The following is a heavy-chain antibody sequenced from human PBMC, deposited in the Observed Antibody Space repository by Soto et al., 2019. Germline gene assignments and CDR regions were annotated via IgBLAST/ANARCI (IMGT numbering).Heavy chain of an antibody. V-gene: IGHV4-59*01. CDR2: IYYSGST. Sequence: PSETLSLTCTVSGGSISSYYWSWIRQPPGKGLEWIGYIYYSGSTNYYPSLESRVSMSIDTSRNQFSLKLTSVTAADTAVYYCVRGSAANVYWGQGTLVTVPS. CDR3: VRGSAANVY. CDR1: GGSISSYY. D-gene: IGHD2-15*01. J-gene: IGHJ4*02.